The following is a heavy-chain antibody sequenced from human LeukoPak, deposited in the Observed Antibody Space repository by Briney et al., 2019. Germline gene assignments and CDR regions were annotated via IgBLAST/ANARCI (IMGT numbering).Heavy chain of an antibody. V-gene: IGHV4-31*03. CDR2: IYYSGST. J-gene: IGHJ4*02. D-gene: IGHD2-21*02. CDR1: GGSISSGGYY. Sequence: SQTLSLTCTVSGGSISSGGYYWSWIRQHPGKGLGWIGYIYYSGSTYYNPSLKSRVTISVDTSKNQFSLKLSSVTAADTAVYYCARGLGTYCGGDCYDYYLGYWGQGTLVTVSS. CDR3: ARGLGTYCGGDCYDYYLGY.